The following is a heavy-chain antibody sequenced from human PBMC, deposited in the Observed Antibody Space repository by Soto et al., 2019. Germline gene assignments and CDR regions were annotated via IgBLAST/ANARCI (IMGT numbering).Heavy chain of an antibody. CDR2: ISYDGSNK. Sequence: PGGSLRLSCAASGFTFSSYAMHWVRQAPGKGLEWVAVISYDGSNKYYADSVKGRFTISRDNSKNTLYLQMNSLRAEDTAVYYCARAPLKLELRVSWFDPWGQGTLVTVSS. CDR3: ARAPLKLELRVSWFDP. CDR1: GFTFSSYA. V-gene: IGHV3-30-3*01. J-gene: IGHJ5*02. D-gene: IGHD1-7*01.